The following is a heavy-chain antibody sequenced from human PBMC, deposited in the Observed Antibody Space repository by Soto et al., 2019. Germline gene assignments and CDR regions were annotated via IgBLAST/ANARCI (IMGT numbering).Heavy chain of an antibody. CDR3: ARPRTSDWAYDI. D-gene: IGHD3-9*01. V-gene: IGHV3-74*01. CDR2: IKTDGSDT. Sequence: EVQLVESGGGLVQPGGSLRLSCAASGFTFSSYWMHWVRQSPGKGLVWVSRIKTDGSDTHYADSVKGRFTISRDNAKNTLYLQMNSLRDEDTAVYYCARPRTSDWAYDIWGQETMVIVSS. CDR1: GFTFSSYW. J-gene: IGHJ3*02.